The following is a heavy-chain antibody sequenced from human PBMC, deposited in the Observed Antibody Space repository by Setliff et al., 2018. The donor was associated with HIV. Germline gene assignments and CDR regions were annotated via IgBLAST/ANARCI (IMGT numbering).Heavy chain of an antibody. Sequence: ASVKVSCKASGYTFTSYDINWVRQATGQGLEWMGWMNPNSGNTGYAQKFQGRVTMTRNTSISTAYMELSSLRSEDTAVYYCARLGSGWSDSSYYAMDIWGQGTTVTVSS. V-gene: IGHV1-8*02. CDR2: MNPNSGNT. J-gene: IGHJ6*02. D-gene: IGHD6-19*01. CDR3: ARLGSGWSDSSYYAMDI. CDR1: GYTFTSYD.